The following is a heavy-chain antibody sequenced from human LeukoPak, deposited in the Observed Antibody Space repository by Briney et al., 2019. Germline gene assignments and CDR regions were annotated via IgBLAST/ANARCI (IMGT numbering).Heavy chain of an antibody. D-gene: IGHD1-26*01. CDR1: GFTSYSDY. CDR3: ATGRATNKY. J-gene: IGHJ4*02. CDR2: LKKDGSER. Sequence: GGSLRLSCAVSGFTSYSDYMSWVRQAPGRGLEWGASLKKDGSERTYVDSVKGRFSISRDSAKNSLYLQMNGLGAEDTAVYYCATGRATNKYWGQGVLVTVSS. V-gene: IGHV3-7*01.